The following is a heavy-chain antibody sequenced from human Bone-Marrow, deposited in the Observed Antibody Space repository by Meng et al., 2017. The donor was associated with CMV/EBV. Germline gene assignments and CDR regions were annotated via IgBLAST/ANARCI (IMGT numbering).Heavy chain of an antibody. Sequence: GGSLRLSCLASGFTFSSYAMHWVRQAPGKGLEWVSAISGSGGSSYYADSVKGRFTISRDNSKNMVYLQMNSLSAEDTAVYYCARDRCSTPNCYIGYFDYWGQGTTVTVSS. V-gene: IGHV3-23*01. D-gene: IGHD2-2*02. CDR3: ARDRCSTPNCYIGYFDY. CDR2: ISGSGGSS. J-gene: IGHJ4*03. CDR1: GFTFSSYA.